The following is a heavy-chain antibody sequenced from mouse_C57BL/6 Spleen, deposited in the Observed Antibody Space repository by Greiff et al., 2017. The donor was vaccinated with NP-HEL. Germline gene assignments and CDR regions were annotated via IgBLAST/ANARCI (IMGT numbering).Heavy chain of an antibody. CDR3: ASRYGSSWYFDV. CDR1: GYTFTSYW. CDR2: IYPSESET. D-gene: IGHD1-1*01. V-gene: IGHV1-61*01. J-gene: IGHJ1*03. Sequence: QVQLQQPGAELVRPGSSVKLSCKASGYTFTSYWMDWVKQRPGQGLEWIGNIYPSESETHYNQKFKDKATLTVDKSSSTAYMQLSSLTSEDSAVYYCASRYGSSWYFDVWGTGTTVTVS.